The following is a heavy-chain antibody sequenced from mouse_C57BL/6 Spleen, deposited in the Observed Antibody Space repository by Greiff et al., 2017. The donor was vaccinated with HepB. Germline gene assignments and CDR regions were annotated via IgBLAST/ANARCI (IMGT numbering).Heavy chain of an antibody. CDR1: GFNIQNTY. D-gene: IGHD2-3*01. V-gene: IGHV14-3*01. CDR3: ARGDGYYVAY. Sequence: VQLQQSVAELVRPGASVKLSCTASGFNIQNTYMHWVKQRPEQGLEWIGRIDPANGNTKYAPKFQGKATITADTSSNTAYLQLSSLTSEDTAIYYCARGDGYYVAYWGQGTLVTVSA. CDR2: IDPANGNT. J-gene: IGHJ3*01.